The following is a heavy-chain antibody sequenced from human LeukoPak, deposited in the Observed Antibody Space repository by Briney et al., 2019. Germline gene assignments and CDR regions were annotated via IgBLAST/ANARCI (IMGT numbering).Heavy chain of an antibody. CDR3: AHRLRYGDLSFDY. J-gene: IGHJ4*02. CDR1: NGSITSGGYS. Sequence: TLSLTCAVSNGSITSGGYSWSWIRQPPGKALEWLALIYWDDDKRYSPSLKSRLTITKDTSKNQVVLTMTNMDPVDTATYYCAHRLRYGDLSFDYWGQGTLVTVSS. V-gene: IGHV2-5*08. D-gene: IGHD4-17*01. CDR2: IYWDDDK.